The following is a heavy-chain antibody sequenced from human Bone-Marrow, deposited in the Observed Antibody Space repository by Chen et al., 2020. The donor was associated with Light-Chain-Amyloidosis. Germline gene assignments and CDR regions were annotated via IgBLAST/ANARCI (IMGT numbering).Heavy chain of an antibody. Sequence: EVQLVESGEGLAQPGGSLRLSCAASGFTFSNYAMQWVRQAPGKGLEYVSAISSNGGNTYYADSVKGRFAISRDNSKNALYLQMGRLRAEDMAVYYCARLMLYQTWGPVEHWGRGVLVTVSS. J-gene: IGHJ4*02. CDR2: ISSNGGNT. D-gene: IGHD2-8*01. V-gene: IGHV3-64*02. CDR1: GFTFSNYA. CDR3: ARLMLYQTWGPVEH.